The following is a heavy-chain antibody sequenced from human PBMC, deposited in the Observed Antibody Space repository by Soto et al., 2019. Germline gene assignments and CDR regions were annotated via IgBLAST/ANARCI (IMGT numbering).Heavy chain of an antibody. J-gene: IGHJ4*02. CDR3: ARGSFHYDFWSGYYLGY. D-gene: IGHD3-3*01. Sequence: GASVKVSCKASGYTFTSYYMHWVLQAPGQGLEWMGIINPSGGSTSYAQKFQGRVTMTRDTSTSTVYMELSSLRSEDTAVYYCARGSFHYDFWSGYYLGYWGQGTLVTVSS. V-gene: IGHV1-46*01. CDR2: INPSGGST. CDR1: GYTFTSYY.